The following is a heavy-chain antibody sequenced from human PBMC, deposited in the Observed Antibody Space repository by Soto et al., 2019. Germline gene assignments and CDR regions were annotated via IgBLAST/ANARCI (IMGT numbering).Heavy chain of an antibody. CDR2: IHYSGTT. CDR1: GTSISSYY. V-gene: IGHV4-59*01. J-gene: IGHJ4*02. CDR3: PRSNSYAIDY. D-gene: IGHD2-8*01. Sequence: PSETLSLTCTVSGTSISSYYWSWIRQPPGKGLEWIANIHYSGTTNYNPSLASRVTLSVDTSKNQFSLKMTSVTAAHTPMYFCPRSNSYAIDYWGRGTLVTVSS.